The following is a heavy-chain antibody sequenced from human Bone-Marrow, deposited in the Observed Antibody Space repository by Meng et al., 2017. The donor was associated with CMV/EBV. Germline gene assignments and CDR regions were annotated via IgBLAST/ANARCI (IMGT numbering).Heavy chain of an antibody. CDR1: GGTFSSYA. D-gene: IGHD3-3*01. V-gene: IGHV1-69*05. Sequence: SVKVSCKASGGTFSSYAISWVRQAPGQGLEWMGGIIPIFGTANYAQKFQGRVTITTDESTSTAYMELSSLRSEDTAVYYCAKDGGVNPYYYYGMDVWGQGTTVTVSS. CDR3: AKDGGVNPYYYYGMDV. J-gene: IGHJ6*02. CDR2: IIPIFGTA.